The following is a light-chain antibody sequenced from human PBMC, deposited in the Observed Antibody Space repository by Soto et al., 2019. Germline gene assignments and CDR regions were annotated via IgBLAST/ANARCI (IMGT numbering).Light chain of an antibody. V-gene: IGKV1-39*01. CDR1: QSISTY. Sequence: DIQMTQSPSSLSASVGDRVTITCRASQSISTYLNWYQQKPGKAPKLLISAASSLQSGVPSRFSGSGSGTDFTLTINSLQPEDFATYYCQQSYSTLWTFGRGTKVDSK. CDR3: QQSYSTLWT. J-gene: IGKJ1*01. CDR2: AAS.